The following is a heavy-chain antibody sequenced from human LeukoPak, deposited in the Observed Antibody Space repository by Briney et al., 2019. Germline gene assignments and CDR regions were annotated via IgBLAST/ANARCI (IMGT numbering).Heavy chain of an antibody. J-gene: IGHJ4*02. V-gene: IGHV3-23*01. D-gene: IGHD3-10*01. CDR3: AKDGQSWLQEYYYDY. CDR2: ITGSGAST. Sequence: GGSLRLPCAASGFAFSSYAMTWVRQAPGKGLEWLSSITGSGASTYYADSVKGRFTVSRDNSKNSVYLQMNSLRVEDTAEYYCAKDGQSWLQEYYYDYWGQGTLVTVSS. CDR1: GFAFSSYA.